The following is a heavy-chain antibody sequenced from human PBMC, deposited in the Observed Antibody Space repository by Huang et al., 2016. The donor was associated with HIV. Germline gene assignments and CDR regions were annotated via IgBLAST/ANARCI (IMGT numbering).Heavy chain of an antibody. D-gene: IGHD6-13*01. CDR2: INPNGGAT. CDR3: VRGSSTREEYFQY. J-gene: IGHJ1*01. V-gene: IGHV1-46*03. Sequence: QVQLVQSGAEVKKPGASVKVSCKASGYIFTNYYMHWVRQAPGQGLQWMGRINPNGGATTYARKLHDKVTMTRDTSANTLYMELSGLRSDDTAVYYCVRGSSTREEYFQYWGQGTLITVSS. CDR1: GYIFTNYY.